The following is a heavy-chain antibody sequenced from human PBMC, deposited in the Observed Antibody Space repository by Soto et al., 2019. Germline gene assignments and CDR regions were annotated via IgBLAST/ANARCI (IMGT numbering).Heavy chain of an antibody. CDR3: ARGSVHLSDHSFDY. Sequence: GGSLRLSCGASGFSLIPYWMSWVRQAPGKGLEWVANINQDGSERNYVDSVRGRFTISRDNAQNSVFLQMNSLRAEDMAVYFCARGSVHLSDHSFDYWGQGT. CDR2: INQDGSER. D-gene: IGHD1-26*01. CDR1: GFSLIPYW. J-gene: IGHJ4*02. V-gene: IGHV3-7*03.